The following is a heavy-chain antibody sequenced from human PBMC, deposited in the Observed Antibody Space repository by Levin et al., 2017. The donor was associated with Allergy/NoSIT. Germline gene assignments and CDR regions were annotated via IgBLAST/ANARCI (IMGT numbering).Heavy chain of an antibody. Sequence: SETLSLTCTVSGGSISSGDYYWSWIRQPPGKGLEWIGYIYYSGSTYYNPSLKSRVTISVDTSKNQFSLKLSSVTAADTAVYYCARGLYYYDSTPFDYWGQGTLVTVSS. CDR2: IYYSGST. J-gene: IGHJ4*02. CDR3: ARGLYYYDSTPFDY. CDR1: GGSISSGDYY. D-gene: IGHD3-22*01. V-gene: IGHV4-30-4*01.